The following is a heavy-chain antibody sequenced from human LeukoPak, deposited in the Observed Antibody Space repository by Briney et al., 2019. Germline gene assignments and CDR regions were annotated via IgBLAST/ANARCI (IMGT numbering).Heavy chain of an antibody. V-gene: IGHV4-4*02. J-gene: IGHJ4*02. D-gene: IGHD5-18*01. CDR2: IYHSGST. CDR1: GDSITSPNW. CDR3: ARVVDTAPHYFDY. Sequence: SETLSLTCDVSGDSITSPNWWSWVRQPPGKGLQWIGEIYHSGSTSYNPSLKSRVTIAVDKSRNQFSLKLTSVIAADTAVYYCARVVDTAPHYFDYWGQGTLVTVSS.